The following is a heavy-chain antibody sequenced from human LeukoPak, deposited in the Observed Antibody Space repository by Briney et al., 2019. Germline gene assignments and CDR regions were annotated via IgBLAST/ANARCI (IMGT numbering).Heavy chain of an antibody. J-gene: IGHJ4*02. V-gene: IGHV3-7*03. CDR3: ARDRPWIPFDY. CDR2: IKQDGSEK. D-gene: IGHD5-12*01. Sequence: GGSLRLSCAASGFIFSSYWMSWVRQAPGKGLEWVANIKQDGSEKYYVDSVKGRFSISRDNAKNSLYLQMNSLRAEDTAVYYCARDRPWIPFDYWGQGTLVTVSS. CDR1: GFIFSSYW.